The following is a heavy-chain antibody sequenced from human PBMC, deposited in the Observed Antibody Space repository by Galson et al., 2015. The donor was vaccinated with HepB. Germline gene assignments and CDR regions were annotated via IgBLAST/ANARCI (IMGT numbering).Heavy chain of an antibody. Sequence: SVKVSCKASGGTFSAITWVRQAPGQGLEWMGRLVPRLGIANYAQRLEGRVTINADKSTNTAYMELTSLRSEDTAVYYCASPRAYSTSWGSFDYWGQGSLVTVSS. CDR3: ASPRAYSTSWGSFDY. D-gene: IGHD2/OR15-2a*01. J-gene: IGHJ4*02. CDR2: LVPRLGIA. V-gene: IGHV1-69*04. CDR1: GGTFSA.